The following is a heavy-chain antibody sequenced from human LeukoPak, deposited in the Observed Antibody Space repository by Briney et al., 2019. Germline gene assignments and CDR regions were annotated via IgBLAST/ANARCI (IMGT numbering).Heavy chain of an antibody. CDR1: GFTFSNYY. Sequence: GGSLTLSCAASGFTFSNYYMSWVRKAPGKGLEWVSVVYSGGETHHSDSVKGRFTLSRDISKSTLYLQMNSLRPEDTAVYYCTRDPDAWGQGTLVTVSS. V-gene: IGHV3-66*01. CDR2: VYSGGET. J-gene: IGHJ5*02. CDR3: TRDPDA.